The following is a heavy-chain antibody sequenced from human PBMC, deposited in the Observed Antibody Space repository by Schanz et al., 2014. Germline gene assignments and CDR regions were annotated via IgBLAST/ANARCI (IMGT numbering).Heavy chain of an antibody. Sequence: QVQLQESGPGLVKPSETLSLTCTVSGDSISTSYYWGWIRQPPGKELEWVAFICDRGSTSYNPSPNGRVPIPLATASTHFSLKLSSVTAADTAVYYCARHRVYGAFDLWGQGTLVTVSS. CDR3: ARHRVYGAFDL. CDR2: ICDRGST. CDR1: GDSISTSYY. V-gene: IGHV4-59*08. D-gene: IGHD4-17*01. J-gene: IGHJ4*02.